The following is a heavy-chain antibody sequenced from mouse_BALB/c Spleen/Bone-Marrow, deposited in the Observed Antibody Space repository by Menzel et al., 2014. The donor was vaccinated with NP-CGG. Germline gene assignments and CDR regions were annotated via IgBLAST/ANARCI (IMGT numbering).Heavy chain of an antibody. CDR3: ARDYYGSSYFDY. CDR1: GYSITSDYA. V-gene: IGHV3-2*02. CDR2: MSSSGST. D-gene: IGHD1-1*01. Sequence: EVQLQQSGPGLVKPSQSLSLTCTVTGYSITSDYAWNWIRQFPGNKLEWMGYMSSSGSTSYRPSLKSRISITRDTSKNQFFLQSNSATAEDTGTYYCARDYYGSSYFDYWGQGTTLTVSS. J-gene: IGHJ2*01.